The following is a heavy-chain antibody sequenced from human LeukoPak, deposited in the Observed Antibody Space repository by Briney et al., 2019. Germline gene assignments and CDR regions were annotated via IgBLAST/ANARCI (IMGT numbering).Heavy chain of an antibody. D-gene: IGHD6-19*01. V-gene: IGHV3-33*01. CDR2: IWYDGSNK. J-gene: IGHJ4*02. CDR1: GFTFSSYG. CDR3: ARGKGSSGWYGVDY. Sequence: GGSLRLSCAASGFTFSSYGMHWVRQAPGKGLEWVAVIWYDGSNKYYADSVKGRFTISRDNSKNTLYLQMNSLRAEDTAVYYCARGKGSSGWYGVDYWGQGTLVTVSS.